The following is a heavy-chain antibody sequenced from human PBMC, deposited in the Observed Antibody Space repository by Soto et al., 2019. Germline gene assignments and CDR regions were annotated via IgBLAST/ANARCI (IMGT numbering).Heavy chain of an antibody. D-gene: IGHD1-26*01. Sequence: SETLSLTCTVSGGSISSDYWSWIRLPAGKGLEWIGRFYTSGSTNYNPSLKSRVTMSEDTSKNQFSLKLSSVTAADTAVYYCAREHWELPYYYYGMDVWGQGTTVTV. CDR1: GGSISSDY. CDR2: FYTSGST. J-gene: IGHJ6*02. V-gene: IGHV4-4*07. CDR3: AREHWELPYYYYGMDV.